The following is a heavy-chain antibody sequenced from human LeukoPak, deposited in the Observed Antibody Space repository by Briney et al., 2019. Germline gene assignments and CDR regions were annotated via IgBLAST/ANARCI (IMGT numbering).Heavy chain of an antibody. CDR1: GGSISSYY. D-gene: IGHD1-1*01. CDR2: IYYSGST. Sequence: SETLSLTCTVSGGSISSYYWSWIRQPPGKGLEWIGYIYYSGSTNYSPSLKSRVTISVDTSKNQFSRKLSSVTAADTAVYYCARHMGLGYTYFYPYFDYWGQGTLVPVSS. V-gene: IGHV4-59*08. J-gene: IGHJ4*01. CDR3: ARHMGLGYTYFYPYFDY.